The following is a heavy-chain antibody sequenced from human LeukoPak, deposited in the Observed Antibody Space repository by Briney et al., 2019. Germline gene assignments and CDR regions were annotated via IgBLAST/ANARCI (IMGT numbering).Heavy chain of an antibody. CDR1: GYTFTTYG. J-gene: IGHJ4*02. Sequence: ASVKVSCKTSGYTFTTYGISWVRQAPGQGLEWMGWISAYNGNTNYAQKLQGRVTMTTDTSTSTAYMELRSLRSDDTAVYYCARDGRIVGARDFDYWGQGTLVTVSS. D-gene: IGHD1-26*01. CDR3: ARDGRIVGARDFDY. V-gene: IGHV1-18*01. CDR2: ISAYNGNT.